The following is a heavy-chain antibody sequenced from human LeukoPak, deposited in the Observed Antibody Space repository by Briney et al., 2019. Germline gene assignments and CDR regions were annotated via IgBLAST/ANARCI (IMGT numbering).Heavy chain of an antibody. CDR2: ISAYNGNT. CDR1: GYTLTELS. Sequence: ASVTVSCKVSGYTLTELSMHWVRQAPGQGLEWMGWISAYNGNTNYAQKLQGRVTMTTDTSTSIAYMELRSLRSDDTAVYYCAREEGDYWGQGTLVTVSS. J-gene: IGHJ4*02. CDR3: AREEGDY. V-gene: IGHV1-18*01.